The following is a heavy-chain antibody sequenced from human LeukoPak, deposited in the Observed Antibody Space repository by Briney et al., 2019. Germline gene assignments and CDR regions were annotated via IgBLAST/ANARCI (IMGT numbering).Heavy chain of an antibody. CDR2: MNPNSGNT. CDR1: GYTFTSYD. CDR3: ARRRGITGNNWFDP. J-gene: IGHJ5*02. V-gene: IGHV1-8*03. Sequence: ASVEVSCKASGYTFTSYDINWVRQATGQGLEWMGWMNPNSGNTGYAQKFQGRVTITRNTSISTAYMELSSLRSEDTAVYYCARRRGITGNNWFDPWGQGTLVTVSS. D-gene: IGHD1-20*01.